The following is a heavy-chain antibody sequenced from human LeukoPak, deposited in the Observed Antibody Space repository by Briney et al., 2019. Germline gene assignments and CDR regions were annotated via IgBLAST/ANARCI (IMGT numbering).Heavy chain of an antibody. CDR2: MNPNSGNT. CDR1: GYTFTSYD. CDR3: ARDTMVRGVT. Sequence: ASVKVSCKASGYTFTSYDINWVRQATGQGLEWMGWMNPNSGNTGYAQKFQGRVTMTRNTSISTAYMELRSLRSDDTAVYYCARDTMVRGVTWGQGTLGTVSS. D-gene: IGHD3-10*01. V-gene: IGHV1-8*01. J-gene: IGHJ5*02.